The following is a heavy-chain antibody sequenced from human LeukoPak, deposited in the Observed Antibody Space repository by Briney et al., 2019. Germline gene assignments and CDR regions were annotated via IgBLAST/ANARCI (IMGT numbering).Heavy chain of an antibody. CDR1: GFTFSNYA. Sequence: PGGSLRLSCAASGFTFSNYAMSWVRQAPGKGLEWVSSIRGSGHSKYSADSFKGRFTISRDNSKNKLYLQMNSLRAEDTAMYFCAKDYSSGSTEYFHHWGQGTLVTISS. CDR2: IRGSGHSK. D-gene: IGHD3-10*01. V-gene: IGHV3-23*01. J-gene: IGHJ1*01. CDR3: AKDYSSGSTEYFHH.